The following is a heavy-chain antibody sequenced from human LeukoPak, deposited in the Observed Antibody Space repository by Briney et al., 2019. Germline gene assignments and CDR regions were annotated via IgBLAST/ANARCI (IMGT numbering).Heavy chain of an antibody. CDR3: ARGGCGGDCYSQYYYGMDV. J-gene: IGHJ6*02. Sequence: GASVKVSCKASGYTFTSYDINWVRQATGQGLEWMGWINAGNGNTKYSQKFQGRVTITRDTSASTAYMELSSLRSEDTAVYYCARGGCGGDCYSQYYYGMDVWGQGTTVTVSS. CDR2: INAGNGNT. D-gene: IGHD2-21*02. CDR1: GYTFTSYD. V-gene: IGHV1-3*01.